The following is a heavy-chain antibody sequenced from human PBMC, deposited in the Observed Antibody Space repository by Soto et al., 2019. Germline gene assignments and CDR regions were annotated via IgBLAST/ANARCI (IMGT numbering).Heavy chain of an antibody. J-gene: IGHJ6*03. D-gene: IGHD2-15*01. CDR1: GFTFSSYS. CDR2: ISSSSSYI. Sequence: EVQLVESGGGLVKPGGSLRLSCAASGFTFSSYSMNWVRQAPGKGLEWVSSISSSSSYIYYADSVKGRFTISRDNAKTSLHLQMNSLRAEDKAVYYCARGGGTRIVVVYDYYYYYMDVWGKGTTVTVSS. V-gene: IGHV3-21*01. CDR3: ARGGGTRIVVVYDYYYYYMDV.